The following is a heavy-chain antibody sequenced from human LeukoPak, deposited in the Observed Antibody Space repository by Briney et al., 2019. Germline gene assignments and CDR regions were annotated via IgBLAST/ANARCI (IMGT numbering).Heavy chain of an antibody. CDR1: GITFRNYG. D-gene: IGHD1-26*01. CDR2: IWYDGSNE. Sequence: PGGSLRLSCAASGITFRNYGFHWVRQAPGKGLEWVAIIWYDGSNEYYADSVKGRFTISRDNSKNTLYLQMNSLRAGDTAVYYCATSRGSYYMDVWGKGTTVTVSS. J-gene: IGHJ6*03. CDR3: ATSRGSYYMDV. V-gene: IGHV3-33*01.